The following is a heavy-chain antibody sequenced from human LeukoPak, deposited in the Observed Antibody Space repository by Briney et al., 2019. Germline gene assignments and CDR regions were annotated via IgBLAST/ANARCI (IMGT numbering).Heavy chain of an antibody. J-gene: IGHJ4*02. CDR1: GYTFTGYY. D-gene: IGHD3-10*01. Sequence: GASVKVSCKASGYTFTGYYMHWVRQAPGQGLEWMGWINPNSGGTNYAQKFQGRVTMTRDTSISTAYMELSRLRSDDTAVYYCARVYGSGSYQLDPLFDYWGQGTLVTVSS. CDR3: ARVYGSGSYQLDPLFDY. CDR2: INPNSGGT. V-gene: IGHV1-2*02.